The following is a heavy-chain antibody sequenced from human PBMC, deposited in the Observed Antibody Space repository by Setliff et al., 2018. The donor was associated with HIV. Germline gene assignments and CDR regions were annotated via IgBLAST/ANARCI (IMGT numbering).Heavy chain of an antibody. CDR2: IYTSGNT. CDR3: ARLGEHDTGDLDV. CDR1: GDSISSGGYY. V-gene: IGHV4-61*09. Sequence: SSETLSLTCKVSGDSISSGGYYWTWIRKPAGKGLEWIGHIYTSGNTNYNPSLKSRVSISVATSKNQFFLTLTSVTAADSAVYYCARLGEHDTGDLDVWGKGTTGTVSS. D-gene: IGHD1-1*01. J-gene: IGHJ6*04.